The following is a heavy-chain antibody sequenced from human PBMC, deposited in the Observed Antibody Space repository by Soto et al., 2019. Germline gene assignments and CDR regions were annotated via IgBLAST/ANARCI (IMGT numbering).Heavy chain of an antibody. V-gene: IGHV3-23*01. Sequence: QTGGSLRLSCAASGFTFSGDAMNWVRQAPGKGLEWVSAISGSGFATYYTDSVKGRFTISRDNSKNTLFLQMNSLRVEDTALYYCAKAGGGGNYSWFDSWGRGTLVTVSS. D-gene: IGHD1-26*01. CDR3: AKAGGGGNYSWFDS. CDR2: ISGSGFAT. J-gene: IGHJ5*01. CDR1: GFTFSGDA.